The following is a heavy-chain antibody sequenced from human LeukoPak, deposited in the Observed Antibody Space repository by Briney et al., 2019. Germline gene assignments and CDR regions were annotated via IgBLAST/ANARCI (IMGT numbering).Heavy chain of an antibody. CDR1: GFTFSSHA. CDR2: ISGSGGST. Sequence: PGGSLRLSCAASGFTFSSHAMSWVRQAPGKGLEWVSAISGSGGSTYYADSVKGRFTISRDNSKNTLYLQMNSLRAEDTAVYYCAKGRDGYNFFDYWGQGTLVTVSS. CDR3: AKGRDGYNFFDY. J-gene: IGHJ4*02. D-gene: IGHD5-12*01. V-gene: IGHV3-23*01.